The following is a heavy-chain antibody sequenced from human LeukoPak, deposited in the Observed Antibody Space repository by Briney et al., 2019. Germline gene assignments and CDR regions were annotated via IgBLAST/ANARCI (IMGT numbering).Heavy chain of an antibody. J-gene: IGHJ5*02. CDR2: INPNSGGT. CDR1: GYTFTGYY. D-gene: IGHD6-19*01. V-gene: IGHV1-2*04. CDR3: ARGAPSIAVAGTIWFDP. Sequence: ASVNVSCKASGYTFTGYYMHWVRQAPGQGLEWMGWINPNSGGTNYAQKFQGWVTTTRDTSISTAYMELSRLRSDDTAVYYCARGAPSIAVAGTIWFDPWGQGTLVTVSS.